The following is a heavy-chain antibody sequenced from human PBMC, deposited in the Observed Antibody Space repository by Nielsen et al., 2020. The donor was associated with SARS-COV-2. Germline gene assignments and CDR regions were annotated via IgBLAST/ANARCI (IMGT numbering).Heavy chain of an antibody. J-gene: IGHJ4*02. Sequence: GESLKISCAASGLNFNVYSMNWIRQAPGKGLEWISYISETGRVIFYADSVKGRLTISRDNTKNSLYLQINSLRDDDSAVYYCARDSRGGSYSSSWYFDLWGQGTLVTASS. V-gene: IGHV3-48*02. CDR1: GLNFNVYS. CDR2: ISETGRVI. D-gene: IGHD6-13*01. CDR3: ARDSRGGSYSSSWYFDL.